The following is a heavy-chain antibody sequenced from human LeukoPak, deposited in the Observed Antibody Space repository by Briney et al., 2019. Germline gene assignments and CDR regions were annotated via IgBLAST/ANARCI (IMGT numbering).Heavy chain of an antibody. D-gene: IGHD3-3*01. Sequence: ASVKVSRKASGYTFTSYGISWVRQAPGQGLAWVGWICAYNGNTKYEQKLQGRVTMTTDTSTSTAYMELRSLRSDDTAVYYCARIPSDYYDFWSGYSRFGYYYYYMDVWGKGTTVTVSS. CDR3: ARIPSDYYDFWSGYSRFGYYYYYMDV. V-gene: IGHV1-18*01. CDR2: ICAYNGNT. J-gene: IGHJ6*03. CDR1: GYTFTSYG.